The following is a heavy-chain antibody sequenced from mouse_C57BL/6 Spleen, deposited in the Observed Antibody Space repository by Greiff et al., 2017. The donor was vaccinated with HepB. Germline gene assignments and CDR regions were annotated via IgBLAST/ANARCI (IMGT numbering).Heavy chain of an antibody. CDR1: GYTFTDYY. J-gene: IGHJ4*01. D-gene: IGHD1-1*01. V-gene: IGHV1-19*01. CDR3: ARVRPYYYGSSDYDAMDY. Sequence: EVQLQQSGPVLVKPGASVKMSCKASGYTFTDYYMNWVKQSHGKSHEWIGGINPYNGGTSYKQKFKGKATLTVDKSSRTADMELNSLTSEDSAVYYGARVRPYYYGSSDYDAMDYWGQGTSVTVSS. CDR2: INPYNGGT.